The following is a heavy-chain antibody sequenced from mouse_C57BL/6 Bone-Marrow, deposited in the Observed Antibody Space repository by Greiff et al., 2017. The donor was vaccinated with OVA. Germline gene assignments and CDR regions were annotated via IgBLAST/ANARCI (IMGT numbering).Heavy chain of an antibody. CDR1: GYTFTNYW. V-gene: IGHV1-63*01. Sequence: QVHVKQSGAELVRPGTSVKMSCKASGYTFTNYWIGWAKQRPGHGLEWIGDIYPGGGYTNYNEKFKGKATLTADKSSSTAYMQFSSLTSEDSAIYYCARLGDYDWYFDVWGTGTTVTVSS. D-gene: IGHD2-4*01. J-gene: IGHJ1*03. CDR3: ARLGDYDWYFDV. CDR2: IYPGGGYT.